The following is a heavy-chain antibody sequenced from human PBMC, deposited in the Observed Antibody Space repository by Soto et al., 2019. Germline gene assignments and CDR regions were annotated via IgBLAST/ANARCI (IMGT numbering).Heavy chain of an antibody. CDR2: ISYDGSNK. J-gene: IGHJ4*02. D-gene: IGHD3-22*01. CDR1: GFTFSNYA. CDR3: ARDAFYDSSGYSI. V-gene: IGHV3-30-3*01. Sequence: GGSLRLSCAASGFTFSNYAMHWVRQAPGKGLEWVAVISYDGSNKYYADSVKGRFTISRDNSKNTLYLQMNSLRAEDTAVYYYARDAFYDSSGYSIWGQGTLVTVSS.